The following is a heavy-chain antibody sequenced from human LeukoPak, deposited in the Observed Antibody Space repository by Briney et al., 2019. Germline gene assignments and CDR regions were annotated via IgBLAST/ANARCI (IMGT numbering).Heavy chain of an antibody. V-gene: IGHV4-59*01. J-gene: IGHJ4*02. CDR2: IYSSGST. CDR1: GGSISSYY. Sequence: PSETLSLTCTVSGGSISSYYWSWIRQPPGKGLEWIGYIYSSGSTNYNPSLKSRVTISVDTSKNQFSLKLSSVTAADTAVYYCATRRGYCSGGNCNYYFDYWGQGTLVTVSS. D-gene: IGHD2-15*01. CDR3: ATRRGYCSGGNCNYYFDY.